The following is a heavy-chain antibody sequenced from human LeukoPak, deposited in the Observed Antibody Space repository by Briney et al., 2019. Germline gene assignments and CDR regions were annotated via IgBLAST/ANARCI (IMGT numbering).Heavy chain of an antibody. Sequence: ASVKVSCKASGYTFTSYDINWVRQATGQGLEWMGWMNPNSGNTGYAQKFQGRVTITKNTSISTAYMELSSLRSEDTAVYYCAKDEGDYYESGGYYSRVVGYFQHWGQGTRVTVSS. CDR3: AKDEGDYYESGGYYSRVVGYFQH. D-gene: IGHD3-22*01. J-gene: IGHJ1*01. CDR1: GYTFTSYD. CDR2: MNPNSGNT. V-gene: IGHV1-8*03.